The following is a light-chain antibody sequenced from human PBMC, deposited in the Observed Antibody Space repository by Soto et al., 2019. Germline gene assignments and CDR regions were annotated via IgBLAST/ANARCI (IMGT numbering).Light chain of an antibody. CDR1: RTNHVKGNAN. J-gene: IGLJ1*01. Sequence: QSALTQPATVCGCPSQPITISCTLIRTNHVKGNANVTQYQQNASRGPQLTIYAVGNRSSGASDRFSGSKSGNTASLTISGRQADDEAEYNCTPYISAIPFYVFGTRTKLTVL. CDR2: AVG. V-gene: IGLV2-14*03. CDR3: TPYISAIPFYV.